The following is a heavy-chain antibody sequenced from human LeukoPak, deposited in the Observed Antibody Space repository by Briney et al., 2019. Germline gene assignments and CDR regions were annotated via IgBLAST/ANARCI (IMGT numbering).Heavy chain of an antibody. CDR1: GFTFSSYG. Sequence: PGRSLRLSCAASGFTFSSYGMHWVRQAPGKGLEWVAVISYDGSNKYYADSVKGRFTISRDNSKNTLYLQMNSLRAEDTAVYYCARADYRYNWFDPWGQGTLVTVSS. CDR2: ISYDGSNK. CDR3: ARADYRYNWFDP. V-gene: IGHV3-30*03. J-gene: IGHJ5*02. D-gene: IGHD4-11*01.